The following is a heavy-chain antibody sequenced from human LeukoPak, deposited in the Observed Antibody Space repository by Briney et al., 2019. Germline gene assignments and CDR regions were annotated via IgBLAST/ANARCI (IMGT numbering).Heavy chain of an antibody. V-gene: IGHV3-21*01. Sequence: GGSLRLSCAASGFTFSSYSMNWVRQAPGEGLEWVSSISSSSSYIYYADAVKGRFTISRDNARNSLYLQMNSLRAEDTAVYYCARVISGYYDSSGYDYWGQGTLVTVSS. CDR2: ISSSSSYI. CDR3: ARVISGYYDSSGYDY. D-gene: IGHD3-22*01. J-gene: IGHJ4*02. CDR1: GFTFSSYS.